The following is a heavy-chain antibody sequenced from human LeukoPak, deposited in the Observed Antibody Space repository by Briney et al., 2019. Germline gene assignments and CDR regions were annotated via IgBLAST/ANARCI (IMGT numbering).Heavy chain of an antibody. V-gene: IGHV3-23*01. CDR2: ISGSGGST. J-gene: IGHJ3*02. Sequence: GGSLRLSCAASGFTFSNYAMSWVRQAPGKGLEWVSAISGSGGSTYYADSVKGRFTISRDNSKNTLYPQMNSLRAEDTAVYYCAKGLRVVAGHDAFDIWGQGTMVTVSS. CDR3: AKGLRVVAGHDAFDI. CDR1: GFTFSNYA. D-gene: IGHD6-19*01.